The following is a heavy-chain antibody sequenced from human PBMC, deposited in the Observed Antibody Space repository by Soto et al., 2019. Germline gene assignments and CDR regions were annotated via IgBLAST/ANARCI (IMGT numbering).Heavy chain of an antibody. D-gene: IGHD3-22*01. CDR1: GFTFSSYG. Sequence: QVQLVESGGGVVQPGRSLRLSCAASGFTFSSYGMHWVRQAPGKGLEWVAVIWYDGSNKYYADSVKGRFTISRDNSKNTLYLQRNSLRAEDTAVYYCARDRYYDSSGLGVALGYWGQGTLVTVS. CDR3: ARDRYYDSSGLGVALGY. CDR2: IWYDGSNK. J-gene: IGHJ4*02. V-gene: IGHV3-33*01.